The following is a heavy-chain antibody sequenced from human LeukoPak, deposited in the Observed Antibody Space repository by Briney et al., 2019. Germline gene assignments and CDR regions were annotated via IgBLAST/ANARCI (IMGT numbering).Heavy chain of an antibody. CDR1: GFAFSSYEIN. D-gene: IGHD4-17*01. CDR2: IYYSGST. V-gene: IGHV4-31*02. CDR3: ARALRLNGDYGYRVPFYHH. Sequence: LRLSCAASGFAFSSYEINWIRQHPGKGLEWIGYIYYSGSTYYNPSLKSRVTISVDTSKNQFSLKLSSVTAADTAVYYCARALRLNGDYGYRVPFYHHWGQGTLVTVSS. J-gene: IGHJ1*01.